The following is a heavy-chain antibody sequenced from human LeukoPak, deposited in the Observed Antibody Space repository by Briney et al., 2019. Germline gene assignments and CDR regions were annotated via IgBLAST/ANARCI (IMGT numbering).Heavy chain of an antibody. CDR1: GFTFSGSW. D-gene: IGHD3-16*01. CDR3: ARDGRGGYLDY. V-gene: IGHV3-7*01. Sequence: GGSLRLSCAASGFTFSGSWMSWVRQAPGKGLEWVANIKQDGSEKYYVDSVKGRFTISRDNGKKSLFLQVNSLRVEDTAVYYCARDGRGGYLDYWGQGTLVTVSS. CDR2: IKQDGSEK. J-gene: IGHJ4*02.